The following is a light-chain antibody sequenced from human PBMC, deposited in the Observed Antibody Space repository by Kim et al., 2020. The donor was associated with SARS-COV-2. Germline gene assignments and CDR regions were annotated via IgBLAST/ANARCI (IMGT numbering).Light chain of an antibody. CDR1: QSVSSSY. CDR3: QQYGSSPLYT. CDR2: GAS. J-gene: IGKJ2*01. V-gene: IGKV3-20*01. Sequence: SPGERATLSCRASQSVSSSYLAWYQQKPGQAPRLLIYGASRRATGIPDRISGSGSGTDFTLTISRLEPEDFAVYYCQQYGSSPLYTFGQGTKLEI.